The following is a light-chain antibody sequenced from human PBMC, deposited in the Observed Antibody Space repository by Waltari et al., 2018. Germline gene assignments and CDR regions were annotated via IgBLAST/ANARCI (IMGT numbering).Light chain of an antibody. Sequence: QIVVTQEPSLTVSPGGTVTLTCASITGSVTSGYFPNWFQQKPGQAPRALIYSVSNTHSWTPARFSGSLLGGNAALTLSGVQPEDEAEYYCLLYFGDTQVFGGGTKLTVL. J-gene: IGLJ2*01. V-gene: IGLV7-43*01. CDR3: LLYFGDTQV. CDR1: TGSVTSGYF. CDR2: SVS.